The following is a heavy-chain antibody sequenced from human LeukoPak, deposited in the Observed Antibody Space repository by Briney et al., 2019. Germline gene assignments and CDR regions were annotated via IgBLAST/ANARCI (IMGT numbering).Heavy chain of an antibody. V-gene: IGHV4-59*01. J-gene: IGHJ3*02. Sequence: PSETLSLTCTVSGGSISSYYWSWIRQPPGKGLEWVGYIYYSGSTNYNSSLKSRVTVSVDTSKNQFSLKLSSVTAADTAVYYCARLLNAPHRGAFDIWGQGTMVTVSS. D-gene: IGHD2-15*01. CDR1: GGSISSYY. CDR2: IYYSGST. CDR3: ARLLNAPHRGAFDI.